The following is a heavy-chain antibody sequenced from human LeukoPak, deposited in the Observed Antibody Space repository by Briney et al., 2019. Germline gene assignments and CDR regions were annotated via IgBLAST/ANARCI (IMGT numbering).Heavy chain of an antibody. D-gene: IGHD3-10*01. CDR1: GFSLSTSGMC. CDR2: IDWDDDK. J-gene: IGHJ4*02. V-gene: IGHV2-70*01. CDR3: ARSRMVRGHTHLDY. Sequence: SGPALVNPTQTLTLTCTFSGFSLSTSGMCVSWIRQPPGKALEWLALIDWDDDKYYSTSLKTRLTISKDTSKNQVVLTMTNMDPVDTATYYCARSRMVRGHTHLDYWGQGTLVTVSS.